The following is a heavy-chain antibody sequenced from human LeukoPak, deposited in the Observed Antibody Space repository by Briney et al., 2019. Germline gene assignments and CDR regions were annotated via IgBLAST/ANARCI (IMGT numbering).Heavy chain of an antibody. CDR1: GYTFTGYY. CDR3: ARDTARITIFGVAKYMDV. D-gene: IGHD3-3*01. V-gene: IGHV1-2*02. CDR2: INPNSGGT. J-gene: IGHJ6*03. Sequence: GASVKVSCKASGYTFTGYYMHWVRQAAGQGLEWMGWINPNSGGTNYAQKFQGRVTLTRDTSIRTAYMELSRLRSDDTAVYYCARDTARITIFGVAKYMDVWGKGTTVTVSS.